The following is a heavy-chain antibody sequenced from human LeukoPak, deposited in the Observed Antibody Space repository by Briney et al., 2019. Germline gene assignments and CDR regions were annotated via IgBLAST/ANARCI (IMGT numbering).Heavy chain of an antibody. CDR2: ISSSSSYI. CDR1: GFTFSSYS. Sequence: GGSLRLSCAASGFTFSSYSMNWARQAPGKGLEWVSSISSSSSYIYYADSVKGRFTISRDNAKNSLYLQMNSLRAEDTAVYYCARDHGDVWTFDYWGQGTLVTVSS. D-gene: IGHD2-21*02. J-gene: IGHJ4*02. V-gene: IGHV3-21*01. CDR3: ARDHGDVWTFDY.